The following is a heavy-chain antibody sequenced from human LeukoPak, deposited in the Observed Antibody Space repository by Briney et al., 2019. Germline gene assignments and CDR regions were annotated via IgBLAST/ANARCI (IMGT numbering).Heavy chain of an antibody. CDR1: GGSISNY. D-gene: IGHD3-22*01. Sequence: SGTLSLTCGLSGGSISNYWTWIRQPPRKGLGWSGLSQYSRSTNYNPSLKSRVTISVDPSTNQFSLKLNSVTAADPAIYYCARAPRGESDAASGFYGVDVWGQGTTVTVSS. J-gene: IGHJ6*02. CDR2: SQYSRST. V-gene: IGHV4-59*01. CDR3: ARAPRGESDAASGFYGVDV.